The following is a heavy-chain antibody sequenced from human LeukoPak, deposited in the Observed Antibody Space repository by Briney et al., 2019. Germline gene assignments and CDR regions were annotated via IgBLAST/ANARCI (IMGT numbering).Heavy chain of an antibody. D-gene: IGHD1-20*01. Sequence: GGSLRLSCAASGFTFSSYAMSWVRQAPGKGLEGVSAISGSGGSTYYADSVKGRFTISRDNSKNTLYLQMNSLRAEDTAVYYCAKTRNWRSDWYFDLWGRGTLVTVSS. CDR3: AKTRNWRSDWYFDL. CDR1: GFTFSSYA. CDR2: ISGSGGST. J-gene: IGHJ2*01. V-gene: IGHV3-23*01.